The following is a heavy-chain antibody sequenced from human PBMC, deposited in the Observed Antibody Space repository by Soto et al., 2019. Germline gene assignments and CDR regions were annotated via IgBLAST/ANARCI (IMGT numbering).Heavy chain of an antibody. V-gene: IGHV3-9*01. CDR3: AKDTAMITFGGVISNSFDY. D-gene: IGHD3-16*02. J-gene: IGHJ4*02. Sequence: PAGSLRLSCAASGFKFDDYAMHWVRQAPGKGLEWVSGISWNSGSIGYADSVKGRFTISRDNAKNSLYLQMNSLRAEDTALYYCAKDTAMITFGGVISNSFDYWGQGTLVTVSS. CDR2: ISWNSGSI. CDR1: GFKFDDYA.